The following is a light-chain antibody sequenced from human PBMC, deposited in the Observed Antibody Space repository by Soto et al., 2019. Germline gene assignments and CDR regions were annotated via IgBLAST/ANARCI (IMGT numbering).Light chain of an antibody. V-gene: IGKV1-39*01. CDR3: QQGYSTPWT. CDR2: AAS. J-gene: IGKJ1*01. CDR1: ENINFY. Sequence: IRMSQSLASVSASLGDRVIITCRASENINFYLHWYQQKPGTAPKLLIYAASTLQSGVPSRFSGSGSGTDFTLTLNSLQPEDFATYYCQQGYSTPWTFGQGSIVDVK.